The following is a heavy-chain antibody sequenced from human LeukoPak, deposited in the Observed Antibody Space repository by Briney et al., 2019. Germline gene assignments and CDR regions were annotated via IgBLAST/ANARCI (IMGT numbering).Heavy chain of an antibody. V-gene: IGHV3-7*01. CDR3: ARVSIFGVVIANDY. CDR1: GFTFSSYW. CDR2: IKQDGSEK. J-gene: IGHJ4*02. D-gene: IGHD3-16*02. Sequence: GGSLRLSCAASGFTFSSYWMSWVRQAPGKGLEWVANIKQDGSEKYYVDSVKGRFTISRDDSKNSLYLHMNSLRAEDTAVYYCARVSIFGVVIANDYWGQGTVVTVSS.